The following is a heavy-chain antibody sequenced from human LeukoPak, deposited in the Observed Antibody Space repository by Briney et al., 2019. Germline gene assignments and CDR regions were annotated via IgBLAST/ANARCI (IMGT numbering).Heavy chain of an antibody. J-gene: IGHJ4*02. CDR2: IRYDGSNK. CDR3: AKDRPRYDSSGYSLDY. V-gene: IGHV3-30*02. D-gene: IGHD3-22*01. Sequence: PGGSLRLSCAASGFTFSIYGIHWVRQAPGKGLEWVAFIRYDGSNKYYADSVKGRFTISRDNSKNTLYLQMNSLRAEDTAVYYCAKDRPRYDSSGYSLDYWGQGTLVTVSS. CDR1: GFTFSIYG.